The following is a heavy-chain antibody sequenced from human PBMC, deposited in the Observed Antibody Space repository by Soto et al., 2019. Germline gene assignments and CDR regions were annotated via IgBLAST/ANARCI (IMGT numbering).Heavy chain of an antibody. D-gene: IGHD3-10*01. CDR3: ARGGITMVRGADSGMDV. V-gene: IGHV4-61*01. CDR1: GGSVSSGSYY. J-gene: IGHJ6*02. Sequence: PSETLSLTCTVSGGSVSSGSYYWSWIRQPPGKGLVWIGYIYYSVSTNYNPSLKSRVTISVDTSKNQCSLKLSAVTAADTAVYYCARGGITMVRGADSGMDVWGQGTTVTVSS. CDR2: IYYSVST.